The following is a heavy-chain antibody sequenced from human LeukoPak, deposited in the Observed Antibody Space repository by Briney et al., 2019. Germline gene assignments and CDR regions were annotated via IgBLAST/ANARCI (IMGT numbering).Heavy chain of an antibody. V-gene: IGHV4-59*08. CDR2: IHYSGST. Sequence: PSETLSLICSVSGVSISNYYWSWIRQPPGKGLEWIAYIHYSGSTNYNPSLKSRLTISIDTSKNQFSLKLTSVTAADTAIYYCARHESYRVPVAGTSYSYPMDVWGQGTTVTVFS. D-gene: IGHD6-19*01. CDR3: ARHESYRVPVAGTSYSYPMDV. J-gene: IGHJ6*02. CDR1: GVSISNYY.